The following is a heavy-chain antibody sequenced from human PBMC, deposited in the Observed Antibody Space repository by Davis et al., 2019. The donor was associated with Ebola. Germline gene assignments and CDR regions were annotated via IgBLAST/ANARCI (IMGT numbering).Heavy chain of an antibody. Sequence: GGSLRLSCAASGFTFSSYEMNWVRQAPGKGLEWVSYISSSSYIYYADSVKGRFTISRDNAKNSLYLQMNSLRAEDTAVYYCARDRGFFWFDPWGQGTLVTVSS. J-gene: IGHJ5*02. D-gene: IGHD1-26*01. V-gene: IGHV3-21*05. CDR2: ISSSSYI. CDR1: GFTFSSYE. CDR3: ARDRGFFWFDP.